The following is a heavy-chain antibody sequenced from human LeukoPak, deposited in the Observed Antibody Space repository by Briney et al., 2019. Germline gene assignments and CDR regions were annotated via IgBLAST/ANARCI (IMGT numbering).Heavy chain of an antibody. D-gene: IGHD2-8*01. CDR3: EKDGCPNGVCTNDY. J-gene: IGHJ4*02. CDR2: IRYDGNDK. Sequence: GGSLRLSRAASGLTFSTYGMHWVRQAPGKGPEGVAVIRYDGNDKYYADSVKGRFTISRDNSKNTLFLQMNSLRVEDTAMYYCEKDGCPNGVCTNDYWGQGTLVTVSP. CDR1: GLTFSTYG. V-gene: IGHV3-30*02.